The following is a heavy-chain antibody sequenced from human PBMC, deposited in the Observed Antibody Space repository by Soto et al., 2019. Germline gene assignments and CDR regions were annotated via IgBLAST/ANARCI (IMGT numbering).Heavy chain of an antibody. V-gene: IGHV3-23*01. Sequence: GGSLRLSCAASGFTFSNYAMSWVRQAPGKGLEWVSSISGTGGSTYLGDSVKGRFTISRDNSKNTLKLQMNTLRAEDTAFFYCAKLQSYDFWSGYSFDHWGQGTLVTVSS. J-gene: IGHJ4*02. CDR2: ISGTGGST. CDR3: AKLQSYDFWSGYSFDH. D-gene: IGHD3-3*01. CDR1: GFTFSNYA.